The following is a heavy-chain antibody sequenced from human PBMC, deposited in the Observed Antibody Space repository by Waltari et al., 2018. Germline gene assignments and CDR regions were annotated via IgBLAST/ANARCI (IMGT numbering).Heavy chain of an antibody. CDR3: ARGVITGGFDY. D-gene: IGHD3-22*01. J-gene: IGHJ4*02. CDR2: ISSSSSTI. Sequence: EVQLVESGGGLVQPGGSLILSCAASGFTFSRYSMNWVRQAPGKGLEWFSYISSSSSTIYYADSVKGRFTISRDNAKNSLYLQMNSLRAEDTAVYYCARGVITGGFDYWGQGTLVTVSS. CDR1: GFTFSRYS. V-gene: IGHV3-48*04.